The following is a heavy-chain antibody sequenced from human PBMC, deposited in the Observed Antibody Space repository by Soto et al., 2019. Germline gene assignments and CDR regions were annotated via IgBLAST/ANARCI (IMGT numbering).Heavy chain of an antibody. CDR3: ARDRVRYDFYAYDI. D-gene: IGHD3-3*01. CDR1: GFSFDDYG. Sequence: GGSLRLSCAASGFSFDDYGMNWVRQVPGKGLEWISSINWNGADTAYVDSVKGRFTISRDNAKNSLYLQMNSLRDEDTAFYYCARDRVRYDFYAYDIWGQGTMVTVSS. J-gene: IGHJ3*02. V-gene: IGHV3-20*04. CDR2: INWNGADT.